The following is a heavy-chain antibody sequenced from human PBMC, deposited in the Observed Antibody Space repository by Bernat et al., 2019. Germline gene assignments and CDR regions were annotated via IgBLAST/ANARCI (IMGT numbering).Heavy chain of an antibody. D-gene: IGHD1-7*01. CDR2: INPSGGST. V-gene: IGHV1-46*01. J-gene: IGHJ5*02. Sequence: QVQLVQSGAEVKKPGASVKVSCKASGYTFTSYYMHWVRQAPGQGLEWMGIINPSGGSTSYAQKFQGRVTMTRDTSTSTVYMELSSLRSEDTAVCYCARVGVITGTTGGWFDPWGQGTLVTVSS. CDR3: ARVGVITGTTGGWFDP. CDR1: GYTFTSYY.